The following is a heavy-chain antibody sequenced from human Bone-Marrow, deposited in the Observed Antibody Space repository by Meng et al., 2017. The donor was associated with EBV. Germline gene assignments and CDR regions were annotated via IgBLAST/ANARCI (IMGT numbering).Heavy chain of an antibody. J-gene: IGHJ4*02. Sequence: LSPLGDLALTSVVSGFSVHRCTFTWSWIRQSPRKGMEWIGYIYDIGTTIYNPSLNSRVNILLETSKNQFSLRLHSVTTADTAVYYCAKSRSSTPGIVDDWGQGTLVTVSS. CDR1: GFSVHRCTFT. V-gene: IGHV4-61*01. CDR3: AKSRSSTPGIVDD. CDR2: IYDIGTT. D-gene: IGHD3-10*01.